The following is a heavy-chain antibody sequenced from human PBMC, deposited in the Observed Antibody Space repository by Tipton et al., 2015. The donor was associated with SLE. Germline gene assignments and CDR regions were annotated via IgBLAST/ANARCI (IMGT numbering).Heavy chain of an antibody. Sequence: LRLSCAVYGGSFSGYYWSWIRQPPGKGLEWIGEINHSGSTTYNSSLKSRVTMSIDTSKNQFSLRLNSVTAADTGVYYCTRILGRYNLGGFRVDYWGQGTLVTVSS. CDR1: GGSFSGYY. D-gene: IGHD5-24*01. V-gene: IGHV4-34*01. CDR2: INHSGST. J-gene: IGHJ4*02. CDR3: TRILGRYNLGGFRVDY.